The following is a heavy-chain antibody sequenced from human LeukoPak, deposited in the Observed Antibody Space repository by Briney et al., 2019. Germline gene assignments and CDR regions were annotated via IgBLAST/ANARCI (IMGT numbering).Heavy chain of an antibody. CDR1: GGSISSGGYY. Sequence: SETLSLTCTVSGGSISSGGYYWSWIRQPPGKGLEWIGYIYHSGSTYYNPSLKSRVTISVDRSKNQFSLKLSSVTAADTAVYYCARDQGDPTSNWFDPWGQGTLVTVSS. CDR2: IYHSGST. CDR3: ARDQGDPTSNWFDP. V-gene: IGHV4-30-2*01. J-gene: IGHJ5*02.